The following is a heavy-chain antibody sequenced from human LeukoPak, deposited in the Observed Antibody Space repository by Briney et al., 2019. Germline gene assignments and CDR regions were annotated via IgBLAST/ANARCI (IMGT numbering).Heavy chain of an antibody. CDR3: ARGRLRGYSYGSADY. Sequence: SGTLSLTCAVYGGSFSGYYWSWIRQPPGKGLEWIGEINHSGSTNYNPSLKSRVTISVDTSKNQFSLKLSSVTAVDTAVYYCARGRLRGYSYGSADYWGQGTLVTVSS. D-gene: IGHD5-18*01. CDR1: GGSFSGYY. J-gene: IGHJ4*02. V-gene: IGHV4-34*01. CDR2: INHSGST.